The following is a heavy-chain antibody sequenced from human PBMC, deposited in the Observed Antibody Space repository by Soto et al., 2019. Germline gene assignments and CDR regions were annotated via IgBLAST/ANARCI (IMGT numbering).Heavy chain of an antibody. D-gene: IGHD3-16*02. V-gene: IGHV3-23*01. CDR1: GFTFSSYA. Sequence: PGGSLRLSCAASGFTFSSYAMSWVRQAPGKGLEWVSAISGSGGSTYYADSVKGRFTISRDDSKNTLYLQMNSLRAEDTAVYYCAKVGGYLSYFDYWGQGTLVTVSS. CDR3: AKVGGYLSYFDY. CDR2: ISGSGGST. J-gene: IGHJ4*02.